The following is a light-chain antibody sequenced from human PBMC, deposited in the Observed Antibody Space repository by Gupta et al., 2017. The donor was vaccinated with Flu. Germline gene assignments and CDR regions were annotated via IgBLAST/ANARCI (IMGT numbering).Light chain of an antibody. CDR2: DAS. CDR1: QSISNY. Sequence: EIVLTQSPATLPLSPGERATLSCRASQSISNYLAWYQQKPGQPPRLLIYDASSRDTDIPARFSDSGYRKDLTLTISSLEPEDFAVYYCQQHSNWPPLTFGGGTKVEIK. V-gene: IGKV3-11*01. J-gene: IGKJ4*01. CDR3: QQHSNWPPLT.